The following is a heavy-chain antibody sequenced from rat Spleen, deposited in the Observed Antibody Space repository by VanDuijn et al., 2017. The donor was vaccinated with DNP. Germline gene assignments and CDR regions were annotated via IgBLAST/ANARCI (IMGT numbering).Heavy chain of an antibody. V-gene: IGHV2-1*01. J-gene: IGHJ2*01. CDR1: GFSLTSYD. CDR2: IWGDGST. D-gene: IGHD4-3*01. CDR3: TREFGVGDY. Sequence: QVQLKESGPGLVQPSQTLSLTCTVSGFSLTSYDVHWVRQPPGKGLEWMGGIWGDGSTDYNSALKSRLSISRDTSKSQVFLKMNSLQTEDTAIYFCTREFGVGDYWGQGVMVTVSS.